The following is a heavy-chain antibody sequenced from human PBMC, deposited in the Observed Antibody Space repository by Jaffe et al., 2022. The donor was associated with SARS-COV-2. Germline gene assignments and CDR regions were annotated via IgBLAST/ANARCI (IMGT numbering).Heavy chain of an antibody. CDR3: ARDAERMGSSSYYYYYGMDV. J-gene: IGHJ6*02. D-gene: IGHD6-6*01. V-gene: IGHV1-46*01. Sequence: QVQLVQSGAEVKKPGASVKVSCKASGYTFTSYYMHWVRQAPGQGLEWMGIINPSGGSTSYAQKFQGRVTMTRDTSTSTVYMELSSLRSEDTAVYYCARDAERMGSSSYYYYYGMDVWGQGTTVTVSS. CDR2: INPSGGST. CDR1: GYTFTSYY.